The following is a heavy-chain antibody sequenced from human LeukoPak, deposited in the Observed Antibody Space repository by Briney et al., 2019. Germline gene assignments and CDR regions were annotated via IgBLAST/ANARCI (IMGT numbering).Heavy chain of an antibody. D-gene: IGHD3-9*01. Sequence: GGSLRLSCAASGFTFSSYSMNWVRQAPGKGLEWVSGISWNSGSIGYADSVKGRFTISRDNAKNSLYLQMNSLRAEDTALYYCAKSLNVILTGCLDYWGQGTLVTVSS. CDR2: ISWNSGSI. CDR3: AKSLNVILTGCLDY. J-gene: IGHJ4*02. CDR1: GFTFSSYS. V-gene: IGHV3-9*01.